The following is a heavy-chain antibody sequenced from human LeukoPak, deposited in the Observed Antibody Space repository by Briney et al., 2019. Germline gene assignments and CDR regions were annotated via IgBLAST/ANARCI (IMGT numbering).Heavy chain of an antibody. J-gene: IGHJ4*02. Sequence: GGSLRLSCAASGFSFISYGMSWVRQAPGKGLEWVSAISGSGGTTYYADSVRGRFIISRDNSKSTLYFQMNSLRGEDTAIYFCAKRSPYNSSSYYLDFWGQGTLVTVSS. CDR1: GFSFISYG. V-gene: IGHV3-23*01. CDR3: AKRSPYNSSSYYLDF. CDR2: ISGSGGTT. D-gene: IGHD6-6*01.